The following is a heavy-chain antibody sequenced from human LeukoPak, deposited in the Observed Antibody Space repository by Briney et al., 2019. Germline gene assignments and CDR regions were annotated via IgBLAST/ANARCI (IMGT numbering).Heavy chain of an antibody. D-gene: IGHD3-9*01. CDR1: GYTLTELS. V-gene: IGHV1-24*01. Sequence: ASVKVSCKVSGYTLTELSMHWVRQAPGKGLEWMGGFNPEDGETIYTQKFQGRVTMTEDTSTDTAYMELSSLRSEDTAVYYCATASNYDILTGSYYFDYWGQGTLVTVSS. J-gene: IGHJ4*02. CDR3: ATASNYDILTGSYYFDY. CDR2: FNPEDGET.